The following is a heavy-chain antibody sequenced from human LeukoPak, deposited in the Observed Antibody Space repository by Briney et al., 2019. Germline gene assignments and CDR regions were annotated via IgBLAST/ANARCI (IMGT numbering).Heavy chain of an antibody. V-gene: IGHV3-74*01. CDR2: INSDGSST. CDR3: ARVTGTTMVDY. CDR1: GFTFSSYW. J-gene: IGHJ4*02. D-gene: IGHD1-7*01. Sequence: GGSLRLSCAASGFTFSSYWTHWVRQAPGKGLVWVSRINSDGSSTSYADSVKGRFTISRDNAKNTLYLQMNSLRAEDTAVYYCARVTGTTMVDYWGQGTLVTVSS.